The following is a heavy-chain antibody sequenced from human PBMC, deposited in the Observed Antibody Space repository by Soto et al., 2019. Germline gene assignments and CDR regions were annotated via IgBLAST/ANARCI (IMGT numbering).Heavy chain of an antibody. CDR1: GFTFSSYA. V-gene: IGHV3-30-3*01. CDR3: ARDLAWELLFGVADY. D-gene: IGHD1-26*01. J-gene: IGHJ4*02. Sequence: QVQLVESGGGVVQPGRSLRLSCAASGFTFSSYAMHWVRQAPGMGLEWVAVISYDGSNKYYADSVKGRFTISRDNSKHTLYLQMNSMRAEDTAVYYCARDLAWELLFGVADYWGQGTLVTVSS. CDR2: ISYDGSNK.